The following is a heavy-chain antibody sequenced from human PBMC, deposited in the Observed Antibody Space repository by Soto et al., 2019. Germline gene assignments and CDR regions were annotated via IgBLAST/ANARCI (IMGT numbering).Heavy chain of an antibody. CDR1: GFSLRTSGVG. CDR2: IYWDDDK. CDR3: AHRPESNRWGDGYFDV. Sequence: QITLKESGPTLVKPTQTLTLTCTFSGFSLRTSGVGVGWIRQPPGKALAWLALIYWDDDKRHSPSLKNRLTITKDTIKNHVVFTITNVDADNTAKYYCAHRPESNRWGDGYFDVWGRGTLVTVSA. D-gene: IGHD3-16*01. J-gene: IGHJ2*01. V-gene: IGHV2-5*02.